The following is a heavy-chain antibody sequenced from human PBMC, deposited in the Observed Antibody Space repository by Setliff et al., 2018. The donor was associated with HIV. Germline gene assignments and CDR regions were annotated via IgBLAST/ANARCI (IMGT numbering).Heavy chain of an antibody. CDR2: IRNDGNNE. Sequence: GGSLRLSCAGSGFTLSDRHMDWVRQAPGKGLEWVAFIRNDGNNEYYGASVKGRFTISRDNSKDTLYLQMNNLRPEDTAIYYCAKSLTFITLSATPDFWGQGTLVTVSS. CDR1: GFTLSDRH. D-gene: IGHD1-20*01. J-gene: IGHJ4*02. V-gene: IGHV3-30*02. CDR3: AKSLTFITLSATPDF.